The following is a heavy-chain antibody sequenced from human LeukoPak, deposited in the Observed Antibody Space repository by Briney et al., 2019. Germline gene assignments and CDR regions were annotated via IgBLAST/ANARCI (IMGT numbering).Heavy chain of an antibody. CDR3: PRFVVVRGPMEYYYYYMDV. Sequence: SETLSLTCNVSGESISSHYWSWTRQSPGKGLEWIGYVTNSGTTKFTPSLKSRVTISRDTSKNQISLRLSSVTAADTAVFFCPRFVVVRGPMEYYYYYMDVWGRGTTVIVSS. D-gene: IGHD2-2*01. J-gene: IGHJ6*03. CDR2: VTNSGTT. V-gene: IGHV4-59*11. CDR1: GESISSHY.